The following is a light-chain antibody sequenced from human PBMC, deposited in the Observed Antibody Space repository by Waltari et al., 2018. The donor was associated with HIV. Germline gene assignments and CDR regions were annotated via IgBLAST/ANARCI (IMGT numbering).Light chain of an antibody. V-gene: IGLV1-47*01. J-gene: IGLJ2*01. Sequence: QSVLTQPPSASGTPGQRVTISCSGSSSNIGRNYVYWYQQLPGTAPKLLIYRNNQRPSGVPDRFSGSKSGTSASLAISGLRSEDEADYYCATWDDSLRGVVFGGGAKLTVL. CDR2: RNN. CDR3: ATWDDSLRGVV. CDR1: SSNIGRNY.